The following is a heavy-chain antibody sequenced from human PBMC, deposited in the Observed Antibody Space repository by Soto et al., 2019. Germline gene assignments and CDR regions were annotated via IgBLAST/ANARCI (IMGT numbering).Heavy chain of an antibody. CDR1: GFTFSNQA. V-gene: IGHV3-23*01. D-gene: IGHD6-19*01. J-gene: IGHJ2*01. CDR3: AKVGPVDNHWYFDL. CDR2: IVANAEGT. Sequence: EVQLLESGGGLVQPGGSLRLSCAVSGFTFSNQAMSGVPQAPGKGLEWVSAIVANAEGTFYADSVRGRFTISRDNSKNTLYMQINNLRAEDTAVYYCAKVGPVDNHWYFDLWGRGTLVIVSS.